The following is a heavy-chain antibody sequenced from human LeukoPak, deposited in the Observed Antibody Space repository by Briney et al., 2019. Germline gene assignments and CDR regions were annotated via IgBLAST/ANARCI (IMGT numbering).Heavy chain of an antibody. V-gene: IGHV4-4*07. D-gene: IGHD4-17*01. CDR2: IYTSGST. CDR1: GDSISIYY. J-gene: IGHJ3*02. Sequence: SETLSLTCTVSGDSISIYYWSWIRQPAGKGLEWIGRIYTSGSTNYNPSLKSRVTMSVDTSKNQFSLKLSSVTAADTAVYYCARGSHRYGAGAFDIWGQGTMVTVSS. CDR3: ARGSHRYGAGAFDI.